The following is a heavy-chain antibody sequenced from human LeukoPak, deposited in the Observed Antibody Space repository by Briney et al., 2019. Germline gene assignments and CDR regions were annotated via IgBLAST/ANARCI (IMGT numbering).Heavy chain of an antibody. CDR3: ARPRYCSGGSCYKGYYYYMDV. CDR1: GYTFTSYD. D-gene: IGHD2-15*01. CDR2: MNPNSCNT. Sequence: ASVKVSCKASGYTFTSYDINWVRQATGQGLEWMGWMNPNSCNTGYAQKFQGRVTMTRNTSISTAYMELSSLRSEDTAVYYCARPRYCSGGSCYKGYYYYMDVWGKGTTVTVSS. V-gene: IGHV1-8*01. J-gene: IGHJ6*03.